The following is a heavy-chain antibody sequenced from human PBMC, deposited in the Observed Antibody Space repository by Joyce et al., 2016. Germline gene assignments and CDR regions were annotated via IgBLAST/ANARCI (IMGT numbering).Heavy chain of an antibody. V-gene: IGHV3-23*01. CDR1: GFTFSSDA. J-gene: IGHJ4*02. D-gene: IGHD2-15*01. CDR3: AKDVSNYIGGSSY. Sequence: EVQLLESGGGLIQPGGSLRLSCVTSGFTFSSDAMTWVRQAPGEGLDWVSTIDNSGGVTNYADSVRGRFTISRDNSKNTLYPQMNSLRAEDTALYYWAKDVSNYIGGSSYWGQGTLVTVSS. CDR2: IDNSGGVT.